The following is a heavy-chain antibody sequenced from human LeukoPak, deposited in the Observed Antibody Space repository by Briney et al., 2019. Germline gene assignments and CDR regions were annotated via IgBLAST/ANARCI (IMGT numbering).Heavy chain of an antibody. CDR2: INHSGST. CDR1: GGSFSGYY. V-gene: IGHV4-34*01. Sequence: SETLSLTCAVYGGSFSGYYWSWLRQPPGKGLEWIGEINHSGSTNYNPSLKSRVTISVDTSKNQFSLKLSSVTAADTAVYYCANKYYDSSGYRDYWGQGTLVTVSS. D-gene: IGHD3-22*01. J-gene: IGHJ4*02. CDR3: ANKYYDSSGYRDY.